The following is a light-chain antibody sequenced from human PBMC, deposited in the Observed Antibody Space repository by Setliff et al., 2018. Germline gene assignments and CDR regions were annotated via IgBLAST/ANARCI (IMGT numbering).Light chain of an antibody. CDR1: SSDIGGYKY. J-gene: IGLJ1*01. CDR2: EVI. V-gene: IGLV2-14*01. Sequence: QSVLTQPASVSGSPGQSITISCTGTSSDIGGYKYVSWCQQHPGKAPKLMIYEVIKRPSGVSNRFSGSKSGNTASLTISGLQAEDEADYYCLSYTNSDTVVFGTGTKGTV. CDR3: LSYTNSDTVV.